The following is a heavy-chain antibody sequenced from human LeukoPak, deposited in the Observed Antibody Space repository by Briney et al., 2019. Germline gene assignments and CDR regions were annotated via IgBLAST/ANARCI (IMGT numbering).Heavy chain of an antibody. V-gene: IGHV4-59*01. CDR1: GGSISSYY. D-gene: IGHD6-13*01. Sequence: SETLSLTCTVSGGSISSYYWSWIRQPPGKGLEWMGYIYHSGSTNYNPSLKSRVTISVDTSKNQFSLKLSSVTAADTAVYYCARSPATYSSSWFHSPYYYYGMDVWGQGTTVTVSS. CDR3: ARSPATYSSSWFHSPYYYYGMDV. J-gene: IGHJ6*02. CDR2: IYHSGST.